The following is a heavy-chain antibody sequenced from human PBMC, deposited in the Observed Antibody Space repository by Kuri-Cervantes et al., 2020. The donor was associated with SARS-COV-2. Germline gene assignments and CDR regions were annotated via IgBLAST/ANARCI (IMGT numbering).Heavy chain of an antibody. Sequence: GESLKISCATSGFSFSSYAMHWVRQAPGKGPEWVAVVSYDGSDNDYADSVKGRFSISRDNSKNTLYLQMSSLRIEDTAIYYCARDMGAIVLVRRDWLDPWGPGTLVTVSS. D-gene: IGHD2-2*01. V-gene: IGHV3-30*04. J-gene: IGHJ5*02. CDR1: GFSFSSYA. CDR3: ARDMGAIVLVRRDWLDP. CDR2: VSYDGSDN.